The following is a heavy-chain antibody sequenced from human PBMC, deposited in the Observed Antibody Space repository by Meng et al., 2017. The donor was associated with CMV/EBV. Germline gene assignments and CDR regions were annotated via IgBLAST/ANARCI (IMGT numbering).Heavy chain of an antibody. D-gene: IGHD2-2*02. J-gene: IGHJ5*02. CDR3: AREIVVVPAAIDNWFDP. CDR1: GCSNSCYY. V-gene: IGHV4-4*07. Sequence: LPEPGQGMVHPSATLYPPCTVTGCSNSCYYWRWIRQPAGKGLESIERIYTSGSTNYNHALKSRVTMSVDTSKIKFSLKLSSVTAADTAVYYCAREIVVVPAAIDNWFDPWGQGTLVTVSS. CDR2: IYTSGST.